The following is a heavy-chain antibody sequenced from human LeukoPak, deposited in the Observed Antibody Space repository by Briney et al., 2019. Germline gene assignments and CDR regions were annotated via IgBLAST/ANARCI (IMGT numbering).Heavy chain of an antibody. CDR1: GFTFSNYA. CDR3: ASDWNEAAV. CDR2: IRYDGSNK. V-gene: IGHV3-30*02. J-gene: IGHJ4*02. Sequence: GGSLRLSCAASGFTFSNYAMHWVRQAPGKGLEWVAFIRYDGSNKYYADSVKGRFTISRDNSQNTVYLQMDSLRAEDTAVYYCASDWNEAAVWGQGTLVTVSS. D-gene: IGHD1-1*01.